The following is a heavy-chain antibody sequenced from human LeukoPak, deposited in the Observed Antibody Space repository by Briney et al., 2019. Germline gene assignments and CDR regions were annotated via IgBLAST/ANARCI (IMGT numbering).Heavy chain of an antibody. Sequence: SQTLSLTCTVSGASIKTFYWSWIRQPAGKGLEWIGRISPSGSTNYNPSLKSRVTISVDSSKNQFSLNLRSVTAAVTAVYYCARVASSVEDVWGQGTTITVSS. V-gene: IGHV4-4*07. CDR3: ARVASSVEDV. D-gene: IGHD3-22*01. CDR1: GASIKTFY. CDR2: ISPSGST. J-gene: IGHJ6*02.